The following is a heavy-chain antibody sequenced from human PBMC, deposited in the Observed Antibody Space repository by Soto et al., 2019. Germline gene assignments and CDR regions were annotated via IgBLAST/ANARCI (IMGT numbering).Heavy chain of an antibody. CDR3: ARDQPGYSYGYGLGY. CDR1: GFTFSSYS. CDR2: ISSSSSYI. D-gene: IGHD5-18*01. Sequence: EVQLVESGGGLVKPGGSLRLSCAASGFTFSSYSMNWVRQAPGKGLEWVSSISSSSSYIYYADSVKGRFTISRDKAKSSLYLQMNSLRAEDTVVYYCARDQPGYSYGYGLGYWGQGTLVTVSS. V-gene: IGHV3-21*01. J-gene: IGHJ4*02.